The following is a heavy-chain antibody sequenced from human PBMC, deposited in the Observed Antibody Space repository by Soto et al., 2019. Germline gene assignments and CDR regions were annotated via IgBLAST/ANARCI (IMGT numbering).Heavy chain of an antibody. CDR1: GGSISSSSYY. D-gene: IGHD3-10*01. CDR2: IYYSGST. CDR3: ASIYGSGSLTPSYYGMDV. J-gene: IGHJ6*02. V-gene: IGHV4-39*01. Sequence: QLQLQESGPGLVKPSETLSLTCTVSGGSISSSSYYWGWIRQPPGKGREWIGSIYYSGSTYYNPSIKSRVTISVDTCKNQFSLKLSSVTAADTAVYYCASIYGSGSLTPSYYGMDVWGQGTTVTVSS.